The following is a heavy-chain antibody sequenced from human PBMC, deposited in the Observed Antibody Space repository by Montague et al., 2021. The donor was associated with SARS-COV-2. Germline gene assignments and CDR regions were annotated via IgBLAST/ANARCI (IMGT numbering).Heavy chain of an antibody. CDR3: ARHRANAGAFDL. Sequence: SETLSLTCTVAGGSITVSRYDWGWIRQPPGKGLEWIGSAHYTGTTSYNASLKSRLTISVDTSENQFSLKMTSVTASDTAVYYCARHRANAGAFDLWGQGTMVTVSS. CDR2: AHYTGTT. D-gene: IGHD1-1*01. V-gene: IGHV4-39*01. J-gene: IGHJ3*01. CDR1: GGSITVSRYD.